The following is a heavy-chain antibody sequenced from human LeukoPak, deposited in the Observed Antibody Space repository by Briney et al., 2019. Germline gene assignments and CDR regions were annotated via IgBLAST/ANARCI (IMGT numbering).Heavy chain of an antibody. Sequence: SETLSLTCTVSGGSISTYYWSWIRQPPGKGLEWIGYIYYSGSTNYNPSLKSRVTISVDTSKNQFSLKLSSVTAADTAVYYCARTIAAAGTEDYWGQGTLVTVSS. V-gene: IGHV4-59*01. J-gene: IGHJ4*02. CDR3: ARTIAAAGTEDY. D-gene: IGHD6-13*01. CDR2: IYYSGST. CDR1: GGSISTYY.